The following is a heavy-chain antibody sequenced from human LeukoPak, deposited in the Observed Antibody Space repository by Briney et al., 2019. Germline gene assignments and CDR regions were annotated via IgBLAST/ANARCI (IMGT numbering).Heavy chain of an antibody. J-gene: IGHJ6*02. Sequence: GASVKVSCKASGYTFTGYYMHWVRQAPGQGLEWMGWINPNSGGTNYAQKFQGRVTMTRDTSISTAYMELSRLRSDDTAVYYCARVSSDAGYGTDVWGQGTTVTVSS. CDR3: ARVSSDAGYGTDV. CDR1: GYTFTGYY. V-gene: IGHV1-2*02. CDR2: INPNSGGT.